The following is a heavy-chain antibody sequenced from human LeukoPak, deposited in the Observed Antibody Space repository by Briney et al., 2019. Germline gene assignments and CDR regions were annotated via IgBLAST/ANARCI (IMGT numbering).Heavy chain of an antibody. D-gene: IGHD6-13*01. CDR2: IYHSGST. CDR3: ARGLAAAGDY. V-gene: IGHV4-30-2*01. J-gene: IGHJ4*02. CDR1: GGSISSGGYY. Sequence: PSQTLSLTCTVSGGSISSGGYYWSWIRQPPGKGLEWIGYIYHSGSTYYNPSLKSRVTISVDRSKNQFSLKLSSVTAADTAVYYCARGLAAAGDYWGQGTLVTVSS.